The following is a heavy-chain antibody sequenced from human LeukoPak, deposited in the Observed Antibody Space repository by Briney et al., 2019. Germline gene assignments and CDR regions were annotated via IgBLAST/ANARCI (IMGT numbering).Heavy chain of an antibody. CDR2: IRSRPKSYAT. D-gene: IGHD1-26*01. V-gene: IGHV3-73*01. CDR1: GFTFSGAT. Sequence: PGGSLKLSCAASGFTFSGATIQWVRQASGKGLEWLGRIRSRPKSYATAYAASVNGRFTISRDDSKNTAYLQMNSLKTEDTAVYYCTRDYGLSGSYTDAFDIWGQGTMVTVSS. CDR3: TRDYGLSGSYTDAFDI. J-gene: IGHJ3*02.